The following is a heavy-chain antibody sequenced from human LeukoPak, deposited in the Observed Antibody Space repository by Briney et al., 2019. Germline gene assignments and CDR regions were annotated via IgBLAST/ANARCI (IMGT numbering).Heavy chain of an antibody. Sequence: PGGSLRLSCAASGFTFSSYWMSWVRQAPGKGLEWVANIKQDGSEKYYVDSVKGRFTISRDNAKNSLYLQMNSLRAEDTAVYYCARASSSSWSHDAFDIWGQGTMVTVSS. J-gene: IGHJ3*02. CDR1: GFTFSSYW. CDR2: IKQDGSEK. V-gene: IGHV3-7*04. D-gene: IGHD6-13*01. CDR3: ARASSSSWSHDAFDI.